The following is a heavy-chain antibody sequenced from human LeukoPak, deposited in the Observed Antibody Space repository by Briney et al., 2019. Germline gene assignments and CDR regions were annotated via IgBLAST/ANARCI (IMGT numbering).Heavy chain of an antibody. CDR2: IYYSGST. D-gene: IGHD6-19*01. J-gene: IGHJ4*02. CDR3: ARQSGWYYFDY. CDR1: GGSIINYY. Sequence: SETLSLTCSVSGGSIINYYWSWIRQPPGKGLEWIGYIYYSGSTNYNPSLKSRVTISVDTSKNQFSLKLSSVTAADTAVYYCARQSGWYYFDYWGQGTLVTVSS. V-gene: IGHV4-59*08.